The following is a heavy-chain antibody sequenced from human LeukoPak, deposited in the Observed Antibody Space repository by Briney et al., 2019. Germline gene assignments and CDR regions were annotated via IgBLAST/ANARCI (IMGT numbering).Heavy chain of an antibody. V-gene: IGHV3-74*01. Sequence: GGSLRLSCAASGFPFSNYWMHWVRQAPGKGLVWVSRVNSDGSTTNYADSVKGRFTISRDNAEDTLYMRMDSLRPEDTAVYYCARGYYSSSRFDSWGQGTLVTVSS. CDR1: GFPFSNYW. D-gene: IGHD6-13*01. CDR2: VNSDGSTT. J-gene: IGHJ4*02. CDR3: ARGYYSSSRFDS.